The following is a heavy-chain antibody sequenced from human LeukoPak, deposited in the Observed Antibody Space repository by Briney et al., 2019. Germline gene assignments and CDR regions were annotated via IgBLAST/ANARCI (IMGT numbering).Heavy chain of an antibody. CDR1: GFTVSSNY. CDR3: AKDHRVKTGTSLDY. D-gene: IGHD1-7*01. Sequence: GGSLRLSCAASGFTVSSNYMSWVRQAPGKGLEWVSVIYSGGSTYYADSVKGRFTISRDNSKNTVYLQMNSLRAEDTAVYYCAKDHRVKTGTSLDYWGQGTLVTVSS. CDR2: IYSGGST. V-gene: IGHV3-53*05. J-gene: IGHJ4*02.